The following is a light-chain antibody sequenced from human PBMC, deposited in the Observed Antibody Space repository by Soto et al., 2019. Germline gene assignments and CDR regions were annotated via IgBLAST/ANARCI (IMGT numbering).Light chain of an antibody. CDR2: GTS. V-gene: IGKV3-15*01. CDR3: QQYNNWPLRT. CDR1: QSVNSN. Sequence: EIVMTQSPGTLSVSPGERATLSCRASQSVNSNLAWYQQKPGQAPRLLIYGTSTRATGIPARFSGSGSGAEFTLTISSLQSEDFAVYYCQQYNNWPLRTFGQGTKVEIK. J-gene: IGKJ1*01.